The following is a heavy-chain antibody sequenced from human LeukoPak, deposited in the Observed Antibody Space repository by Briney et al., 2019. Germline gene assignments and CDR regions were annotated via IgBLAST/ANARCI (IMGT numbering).Heavy chain of an antibody. CDR3: ARGVEWFDP. CDR2: INSDGSST. V-gene: IGHV3-74*01. J-gene: IGHJ5*02. D-gene: IGHD2-15*01. CDR1: GFTFTSYW. Sequence: GGSLRLSCAASGFTFTSYWMHWVRHAPGKGLVWVSLINSDGSSTSYADSVKGRFTISRDNAKNTLDLQMKSLRTEDTAVYCCARGVEWFDPWGQGTLVTVSA.